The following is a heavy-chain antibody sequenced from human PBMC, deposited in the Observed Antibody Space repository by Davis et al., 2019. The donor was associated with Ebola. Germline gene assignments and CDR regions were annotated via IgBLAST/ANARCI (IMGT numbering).Heavy chain of an antibody. CDR2: ISWNSDGV. J-gene: IGHJ4*02. CDR1: GFNFAASA. CDR3: VSTKGGGVLLPADN. D-gene: IGHD3-16*01. V-gene: IGHV3-9*01. Sequence: SLRLSCTASGFNFAASAMLWVRQAPGKGLEWVSGISWNSDGVVYADSVKGRFTISRDNAKNSLYLQMGSLRAEDTALYYCVSTKGGGVLLPADNWGQGTLVTVSS.